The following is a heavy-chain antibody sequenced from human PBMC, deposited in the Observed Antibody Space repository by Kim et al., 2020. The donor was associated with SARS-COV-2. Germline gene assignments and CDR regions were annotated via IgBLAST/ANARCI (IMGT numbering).Heavy chain of an antibody. D-gene: IGHD4-17*01. CDR2: ISSKAYGGTT. V-gene: IGHV3-49*03. Sequence: GGSLRLSCTTSGFTFGDYAMSWFRQAPGKGLEWIGFISSKAYGGTTEYAASVKGRFTISRDDSKSIAYLQLTSLNTEDTAVYYCASRSDYALGGASDIWGQGTMVTVSS. J-gene: IGHJ3*02. CDR1: GFTFGDYA. CDR3: ASRSDYALGGASDI.